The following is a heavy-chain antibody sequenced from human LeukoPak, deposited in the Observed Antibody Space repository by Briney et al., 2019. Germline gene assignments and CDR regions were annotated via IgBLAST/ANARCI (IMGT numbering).Heavy chain of an antibody. CDR2: INSDGSST. J-gene: IGHJ4*02. CDR1: GFTFSSYW. Sequence: PGGSLRLSXAASGFTFSSYWMHWVRQAPGKGLVWVSRINSDGSSTSYADSVKGRFTISRDNAKNTLYLQMNSLRAEDTAVYYCARVEWELDFDYWGQGTLVTVSS. CDR3: ARVEWELDFDY. D-gene: IGHD1-26*01. V-gene: IGHV3-74*01.